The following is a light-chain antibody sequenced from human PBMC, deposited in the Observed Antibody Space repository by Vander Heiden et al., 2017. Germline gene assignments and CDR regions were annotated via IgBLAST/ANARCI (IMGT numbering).Light chain of an antibody. CDR1: QSIGFW. Sequence: DLQMMQSPSTLSASVGDRVTITCRASQSIGFWLAWYQQKPGKAPNLLIYKASSLQSGLPSRFSGKGSGTEFTLTISSLQPDDFATYYCQKYNSYQWTFGQGTKLEIK. J-gene: IGKJ1*01. V-gene: IGKV1-5*03. CDR2: KAS. CDR3: QKYNSYQWT.